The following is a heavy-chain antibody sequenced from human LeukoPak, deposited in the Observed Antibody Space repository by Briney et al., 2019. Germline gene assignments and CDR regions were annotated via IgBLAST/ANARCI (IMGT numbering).Heavy chain of an antibody. CDR1: GYTFTSYD. CDR3: AREIGYYYYCYYMDV. V-gene: IGHV1-8*03. Sequence: ASVKVSCKASGYTFTSYDFNWVRQAPGQGLEWMGWMYPNSGNTDYAQKFQRRVTITKNTSKSTAHMQLSSLRSADTAVYYCAREIGYYYYCYYMDVWGKGTPVTVSS. D-gene: IGHD2-21*01. J-gene: IGHJ6*03. CDR2: MYPNSGNT.